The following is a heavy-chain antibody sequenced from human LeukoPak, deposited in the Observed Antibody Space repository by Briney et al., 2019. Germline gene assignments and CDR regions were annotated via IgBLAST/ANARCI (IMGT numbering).Heavy chain of an antibody. Sequence: GESLKISCKGSGYSFTSYWIGWVRQMPGKGLEWMGIIYPGDSDTRYSPSFQGQVTISADKSISTAYLQWSSLKASDTAMYYCARLAYCGSDCWDGFDYWGQGTLVTVSS. CDR1: GYSFTSYW. V-gene: IGHV5-51*01. D-gene: IGHD2-21*02. CDR2: IYPGDSDT. CDR3: ARLAYCGSDCWDGFDY. J-gene: IGHJ4*02.